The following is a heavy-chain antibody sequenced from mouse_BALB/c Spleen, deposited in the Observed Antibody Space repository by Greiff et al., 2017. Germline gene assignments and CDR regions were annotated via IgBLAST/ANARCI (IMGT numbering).Heavy chain of an antibody. CDR2: IWAGGST. CDR3: ARGGLRGDYFDY. J-gene: IGHJ2*01. D-gene: IGHD1-1*01. V-gene: IGHV2-9*02. Sequence: VKLQESGPGLVAPSQSLSITCTVSGFSLTSYGVHWVRQPPGKGLEWLGVIWAGGSTNYNSALMSRLSISKDNSKSQVFLKMNSLQTDDTAMYYCARGGLRGDYFDYWGQGTTLTVSS. CDR1: GFSLTSYG.